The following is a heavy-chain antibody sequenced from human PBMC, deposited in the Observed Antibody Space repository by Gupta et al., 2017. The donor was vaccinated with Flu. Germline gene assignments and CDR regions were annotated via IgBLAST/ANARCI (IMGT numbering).Heavy chain of an antibody. CDR2: IIPIFGTA. CDR3: ARVQNDYGDAQFDY. D-gene: IGHD4-17*01. J-gene: IGHJ4*02. V-gene: IGHV1-69*06. Sequence: QVQLVQSGAEVKKTGSSVKVPCKASGGTLRSHAISWVRQAPGPGLEWMGGIIPIFGTANYAQKFQGRVTITADKSTSTAYMELSSLRSEDTAVYYCARVQNDYGDAQFDYWGQGTLVTVSS. CDR1: GGTLRSHA.